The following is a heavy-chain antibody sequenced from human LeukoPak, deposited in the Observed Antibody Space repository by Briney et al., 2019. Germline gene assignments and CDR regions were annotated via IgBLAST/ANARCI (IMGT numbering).Heavy chain of an antibody. V-gene: IGHV3-30*02. D-gene: IGHD3/OR15-3a*01. CDR1: GFRFNNYA. Sequence: QPGGSLRLSCAASGFRFNNYAMHWVRQAPGKGLEWVAFIRHDGSNKYYSDSVKGRFTISRDDSKNTLYVQMNSLRTEDTAVYYCAKDRDWTFDYWGQGTLATVSS. CDR2: IRHDGSNK. J-gene: IGHJ4*02. CDR3: AKDRDWTFDY.